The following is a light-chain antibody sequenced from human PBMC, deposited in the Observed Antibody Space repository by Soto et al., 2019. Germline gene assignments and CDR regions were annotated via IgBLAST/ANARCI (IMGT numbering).Light chain of an antibody. CDR1: QSISTW. J-gene: IGKJ2*01. CDR2: DAS. Sequence: DIQMTQSPSTLSASVGDRVTITCRASQSISTWLAWYQQKPGKAPKLLIYDASSLESGVPSRFSGSGSGTDYTLTISSLQPDDFATYYCQQYNTYSEYTFGQGTKVDIK. V-gene: IGKV1-5*01. CDR3: QQYNTYSEYT.